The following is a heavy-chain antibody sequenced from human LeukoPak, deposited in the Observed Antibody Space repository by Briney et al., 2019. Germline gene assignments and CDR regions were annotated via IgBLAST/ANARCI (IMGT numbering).Heavy chain of an antibody. CDR3: ARAVIGAVRAPFDH. CDR2: IYSGGST. D-gene: IGHD2-21*01. J-gene: IGHJ4*02. V-gene: IGHV3-66*02. Sequence: GGSLRLSCAASGFTFSSYAMSWVRQAPGKGLEGVPVIYSGGSTYYADSVEGRFTISRDKSYNTLYLQMNSLRPEDTAVYYCARAVIGAVRAPFDHWGQGTLVTVSS. CDR1: GFTFSSYA.